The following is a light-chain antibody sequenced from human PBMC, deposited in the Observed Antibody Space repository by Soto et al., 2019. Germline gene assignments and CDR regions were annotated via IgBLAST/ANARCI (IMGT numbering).Light chain of an antibody. V-gene: IGKV1-5*01. Sequence: DIKMNQSPSTLSGSVGDRVTITCRASQSISNWLAWYQQKPGKAPKLLIYDASILESGVPSRFSGSGSGTEFTLTINSLQPDDFATYYCQKYDRAPRTFGQGTKVDIK. CDR2: DAS. J-gene: IGKJ1*01. CDR1: QSISNW. CDR3: QKYDRAPRT.